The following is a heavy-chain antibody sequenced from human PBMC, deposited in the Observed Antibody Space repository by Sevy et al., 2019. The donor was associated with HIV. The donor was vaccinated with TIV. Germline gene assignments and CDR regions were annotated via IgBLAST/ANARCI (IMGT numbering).Heavy chain of an antibody. J-gene: IGHJ4*02. CDR2: MSGTGGDT. Sequence: GGSLRLSCAASGFTFGTYAMTWVRQAPGKGLEWVSVMSGTGGDTYYADSVKGRFTISRDNSNNTLYLQMNSLRAEDTAVYYCAKDRVSGTYYTGDYDYWGQGTLVTVSS. CDR1: GFTFGTYA. V-gene: IGHV3-23*01. CDR3: AKDRVSGTYYTGDYDY. D-gene: IGHD3-10*01.